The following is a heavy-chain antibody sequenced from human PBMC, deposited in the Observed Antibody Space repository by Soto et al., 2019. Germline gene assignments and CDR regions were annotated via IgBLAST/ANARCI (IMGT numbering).Heavy chain of an antibody. CDR2: IYYSGST. J-gene: IGHJ5*02. CDR3: ASEGGGSSAGGWFEP. CDR1: GGSISSDY. Sequence: QVQLQESGPGLVKPSETLSLICTVSGGSISSDYWSWIRQPPGKVLEWLGYIYYSGSTTYNPSLKSRVAISIDPSKNHFSLNLTSVTAADTAVYYFASEGGGSSAGGWFEPWGQGTLVTVSS. D-gene: IGHD3-16*01. V-gene: IGHV4-59*01.